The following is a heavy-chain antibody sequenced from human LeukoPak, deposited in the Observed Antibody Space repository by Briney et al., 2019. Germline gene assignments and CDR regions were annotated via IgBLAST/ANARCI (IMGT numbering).Heavy chain of an antibody. CDR3: ARDRRAHGY. Sequence: GGSLRLSCEASGFTFSSSWMTWFRQAPGKGLEWVANIKEDGSEKYYVDSVKGRFTISRDNAKNSLYLQMNSLRAEDTAVYYCARDRRAHGYWGQGTLVTVSS. J-gene: IGHJ4*02. V-gene: IGHV3-7*03. CDR1: GFTFSSSW. CDR2: IKEDGSEK.